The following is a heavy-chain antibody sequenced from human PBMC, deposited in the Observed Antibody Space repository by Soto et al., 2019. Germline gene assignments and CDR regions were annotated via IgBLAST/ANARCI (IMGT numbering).Heavy chain of an antibody. J-gene: IGHJ5*02. Sequence: PSETLSLTCAVYGGSFSGYYWSWIRQPPGKGLEWIGEINHSGSTNYNPSLKSRVTISVDTSKNQFSLKLSSVTAADTAVYYCARGSIVVVVAAPRWFDPWGQGTLVTVSS. CDR1: GGSFSGYY. CDR2: INHSGST. D-gene: IGHD2-15*01. V-gene: IGHV4-34*01. CDR3: ARGSIVVVVAAPRWFDP.